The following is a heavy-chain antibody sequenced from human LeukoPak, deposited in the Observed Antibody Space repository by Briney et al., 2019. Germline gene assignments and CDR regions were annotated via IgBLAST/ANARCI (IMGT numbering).Heavy chain of an antibody. CDR1: GGSFSGYY. CDR3: ARHVKQQLINYFDY. V-gene: IGHV4-34*01. J-gene: IGHJ4*02. Sequence: SETLSLTRAVYGGSFSGYYWSWIRQPPGKGLEWIGSIYYSGSTYYNPSLKSRVTISVDTSKNQFSLKLSSVTAADTAVYYCARHVKQQLINYFDYWGQGTLVTVSS. CDR2: IYYSGST. D-gene: IGHD6-13*01.